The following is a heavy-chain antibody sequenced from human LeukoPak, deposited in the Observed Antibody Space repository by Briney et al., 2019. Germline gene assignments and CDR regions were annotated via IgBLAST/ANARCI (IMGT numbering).Heavy chain of an antibody. Sequence: SGPTLGHPPQTPTLTCTFSGFSLSTSGGSVGWIRQPPEKALWWLALRYGVNDMGYNQSLQSRLTITKDTSKSQVILTMTNMDPVDTGTYFCAHRGGLSTWSLYGFDSWGQGTLVSVSS. V-gene: IGHV2-5*02. D-gene: IGHD6-13*01. J-gene: IGHJ4*02. CDR2: RYGVNDM. CDR3: AHRGGLSTWSLYGFDS. CDR1: GFSLSTSGGS.